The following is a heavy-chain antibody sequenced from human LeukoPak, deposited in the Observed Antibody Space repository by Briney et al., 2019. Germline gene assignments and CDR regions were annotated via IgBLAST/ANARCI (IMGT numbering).Heavy chain of an antibody. Sequence: PGGSLRLSCAASGFTFSSYSMNWVRQAPGKVLEWVSSISSSSSYMYYADSVKGRFTISRDNAKNSLYMQMNSLRVEDTAVYYCARGEAVASFDYWGQGTLVTVSS. D-gene: IGHD6-19*01. CDR2: ISSSSSYM. CDR1: GFTFSSYS. V-gene: IGHV3-21*01. CDR3: ARGEAVASFDY. J-gene: IGHJ4*02.